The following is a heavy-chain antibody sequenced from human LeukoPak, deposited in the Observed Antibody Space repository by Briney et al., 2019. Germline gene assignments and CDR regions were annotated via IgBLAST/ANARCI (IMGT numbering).Heavy chain of an antibody. CDR1: GGSISSYY. J-gene: IGHJ5*02. V-gene: IGHV4-59*01. CDR2: IYYSGST. D-gene: IGHD3-3*01. CDR3: ARMGGEWLVGYNWFDP. Sequence: SETLSLTCTVSGGSISSYYWSWIRQPPGKGLEWIGYIYYSGSTNYNPSLKSRVTISVDTSKNQFSLKLSSVTAADTAVYYCARMGGEWLVGYNWFDPWGQGTLVTASS.